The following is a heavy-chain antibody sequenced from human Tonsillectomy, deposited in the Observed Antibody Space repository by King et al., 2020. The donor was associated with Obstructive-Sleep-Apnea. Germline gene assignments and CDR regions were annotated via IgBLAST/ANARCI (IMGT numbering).Heavy chain of an antibody. V-gene: IGHV3-21*01. CDR3: ARGEVATINGVFDY. CDR2: ISSSSSYI. Sequence: DVQLVESGGGLVKPGGSLRLSCAASGFTFSSYSMNWVRQAPGKGLEWVSSISSSSSYIYYADSMKGRFTISSDNAKNSLYLQMNSLRAEDTAVYYCARGEVATINGVFDYWGQGTLVTVSS. CDR1: GFTFSSYS. D-gene: IGHD5-12*01. J-gene: IGHJ4*02.